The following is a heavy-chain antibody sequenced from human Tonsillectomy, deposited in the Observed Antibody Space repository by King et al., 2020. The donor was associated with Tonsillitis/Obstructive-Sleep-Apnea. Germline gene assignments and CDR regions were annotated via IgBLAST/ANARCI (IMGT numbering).Heavy chain of an antibody. V-gene: IGHV3-30*01. Sequence: HVQLVESGGGVVQPGRSLRLSCAASGSTFSSYAMHWVRQAPGKGLEWVAVISYDGMNKYYADSVKGRFTISRDNSKNTLYLQMNSLRAEDTAVYYCARESDSFDGFDIWGQGTMVSVSS. CDR2: ISYDGMNK. D-gene: IGHD2-15*01. J-gene: IGHJ3*02. CDR1: GSTFSSYA. CDR3: ARESDSFDGFDI.